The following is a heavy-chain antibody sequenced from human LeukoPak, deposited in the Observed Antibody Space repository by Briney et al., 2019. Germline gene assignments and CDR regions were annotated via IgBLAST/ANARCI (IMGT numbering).Heavy chain of an antibody. CDR3: ARDGLLWFGDQFVY. V-gene: IGHV4-38-2*02. CDR1: GYSISSGYY. D-gene: IGHD3-10*01. CDR2: IYHSGST. Sequence: PSETLSLTCTVSGYSISSGYYWGWIRQPPGKGLEWIGSIYHSGSTYYNPSLKSRVTISVDTSKNQFSLKLSSVTAADTAVYYCARDGLLWFGDQFVYWGQGTLVTVSS. J-gene: IGHJ4*02.